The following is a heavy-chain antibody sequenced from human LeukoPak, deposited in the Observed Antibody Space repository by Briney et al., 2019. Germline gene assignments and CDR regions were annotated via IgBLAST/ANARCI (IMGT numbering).Heavy chain of an antibody. J-gene: IGHJ4*02. CDR3: ARGSSGWYGHFDY. CDR1: GFTFSDNY. D-gene: IGHD6-19*01. Sequence: KPGGSLRLSCAASGFTFSDNYMSWIRQAPGKGLEWVSYISNSGTTIYYADSVKGRFTISRDNAKNSLYLQMNSLRAEDTAVYYCARGSSGWYGHFDYWGQGTLVTVSS. CDR2: ISNSGTTI. V-gene: IGHV3-11*01.